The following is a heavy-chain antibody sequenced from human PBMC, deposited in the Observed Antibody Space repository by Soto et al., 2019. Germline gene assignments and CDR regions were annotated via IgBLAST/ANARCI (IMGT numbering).Heavy chain of an antibody. V-gene: IGHV1-8*01. Sequence: QVQLVQSGAEVKKPGASVKVSCKASGYTFTSYDINWVRQATGQGLEWMGWMNPNSGNTGYAQKFQGRVTMTRNTSISTAYMELSSLRSEDTAVYYCARGIEYSSSRTYDYYYYYMDVWGKGTTVTVSS. CDR2: MNPNSGNT. D-gene: IGHD6-6*01. CDR3: ARGIEYSSSRTYDYYYYYMDV. J-gene: IGHJ6*03. CDR1: GYTFTSYD.